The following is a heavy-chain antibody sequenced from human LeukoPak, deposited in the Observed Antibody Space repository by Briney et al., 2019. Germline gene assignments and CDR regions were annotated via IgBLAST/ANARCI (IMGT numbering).Heavy chain of an antibody. V-gene: IGHV1-46*01. J-gene: IGHJ4*02. D-gene: IGHD3-10*01. CDR2: IHPNGGDT. Sequence: GASVKVSCKASGYTFTNYYMHWVRQAPGQGLEWMGLIHPNGGDTKYAQEFQDRVTMTRDTSTSTVYMELSSLRSEDTAVYYCATYTQSGAQGVSDYWGQGTRVTVSS. CDR1: GYTFTNYY. CDR3: ATYTQSGAQGVSDY.